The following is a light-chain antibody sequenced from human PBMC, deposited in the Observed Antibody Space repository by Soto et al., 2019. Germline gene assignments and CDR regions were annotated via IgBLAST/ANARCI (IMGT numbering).Light chain of an antibody. CDR2: EAS. J-gene: IGKJ1*01. Sequence: DFQMTQSPSSLSASVGDRVTITCRASQDISDHLAWYQHKPGKVPKLLNYEASTFQSVVPSRFSGGGFGPDFTLTISSLQPEDGATYYGQKYNSPPRTFGQGTKVELK. V-gene: IGKV1-27*01. CDR3: QKYNSPPRT. CDR1: QDISDH.